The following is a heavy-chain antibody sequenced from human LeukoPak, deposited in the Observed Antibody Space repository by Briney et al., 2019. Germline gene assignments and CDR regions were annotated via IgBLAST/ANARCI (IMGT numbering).Heavy chain of an antibody. CDR3: ASKATYYYDSSGYYSLDY. D-gene: IGHD3-22*01. CDR2: IIPIFGTA. J-gene: IGHJ4*02. Sequence: SVKVSCKASGGTFSSYAISWVRQAPGQGLEWTGGIIPIFGTANYAQKFQGRVTITADESTSTAYMELSSLRSEDTAVYYCASKATYYYDSSGYYSLDYWGQGTLVTVSS. V-gene: IGHV1-69*13. CDR1: GGTFSSYA.